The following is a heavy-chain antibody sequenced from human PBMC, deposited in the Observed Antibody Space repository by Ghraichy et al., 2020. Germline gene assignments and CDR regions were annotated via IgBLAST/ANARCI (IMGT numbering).Heavy chain of an antibody. D-gene: IGHD2-15*01. CDR1: GGSFSGYY. Sequence: SETLSLTCAVYGGSFSGYYWSWIRQPPGKGLEWIGEINHSGSTNYNPSLKSRVTISVDTSKNQFSLKLSSVTAADTAVYYCARGVTRLGYYYYGMDVWGQGTTVTVSS. CDR2: INHSGST. J-gene: IGHJ6*02. V-gene: IGHV4-34*01. CDR3: ARGVTRLGYYYYGMDV.